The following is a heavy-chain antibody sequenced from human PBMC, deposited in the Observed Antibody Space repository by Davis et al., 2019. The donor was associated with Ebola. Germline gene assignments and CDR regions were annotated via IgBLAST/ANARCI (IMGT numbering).Heavy chain of an antibody. J-gene: IGHJ4*02. CDR3: ARDRYSDGSGYFFEQSH. Sequence: SVTVSCKASVCTFSSYGISWVRQAPGQGLDWMGGIIPVFGIPKYAQKFQGRVTITADESTSTAYMELSSLRSEDTAVYYCARDRYSDGSGYFFEQSHWGQGTLVTVSS. CDR2: IIPVFGIP. CDR1: VCTFSSYG. V-gene: IGHV1-69*13. D-gene: IGHD3-22*01.